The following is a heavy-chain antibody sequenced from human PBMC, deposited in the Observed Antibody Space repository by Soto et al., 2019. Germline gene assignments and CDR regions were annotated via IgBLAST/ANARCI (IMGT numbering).Heavy chain of an antibody. CDR3: ARTQYSSSSVYMDV. CDR2: IYYSGST. D-gene: IGHD6-6*01. V-gene: IGHV4-39*01. Sequence: SETLSLTCTVSGGSISSSSYYWGWIRQPPGKGLEWIGSIYYSGSTYYNPSLKSRVTISVDTSKNQFSLKLSSVTAADTAVYYCARTQYSSSSVYMDVWGKGTTVTVSS. J-gene: IGHJ6*03. CDR1: GGSISSSSYY.